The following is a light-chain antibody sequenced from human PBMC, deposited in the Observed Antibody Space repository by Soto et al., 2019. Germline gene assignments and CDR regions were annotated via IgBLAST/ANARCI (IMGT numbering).Light chain of an antibody. CDR2: WAS. CDR1: QSVLYSSKNKNC. V-gene: IGKV4-1*01. CDR3: QQHYSTPYT. Sequence: DIVMTQSPDSLAVSLGERVTINCKSSQSVLYSSKNKNCLAWYQQKPGQPPKLLIYWASTRESGVPERFGGSGSGTDFTLTITSLQAEDVAVYYCQQHYSTPYTFGQGTKLEIK. J-gene: IGKJ2*01.